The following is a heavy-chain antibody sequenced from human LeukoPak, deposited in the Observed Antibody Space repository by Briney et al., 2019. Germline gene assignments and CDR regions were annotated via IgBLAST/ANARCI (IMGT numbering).Heavy chain of an antibody. CDR3: ARAGRGTSSRGLDY. CDR1: GGSFTAYY. Sequence: PSETLSLTCAIPGGSFTAYYWSWIRQPPGKGLEWIGDINDSGSTNSSPSLKSRVVISLDTSKSQLSLKLSPVTAADTATYFCARAGRGTSSRGLDYWGQGTLVTVSS. V-gene: IGHV4-34*01. CDR2: INDSGST. D-gene: IGHD1-1*01. J-gene: IGHJ4*02.